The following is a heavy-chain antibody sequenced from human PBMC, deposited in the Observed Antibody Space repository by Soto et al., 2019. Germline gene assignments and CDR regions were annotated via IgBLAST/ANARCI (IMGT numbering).Heavy chain of an antibody. D-gene: IGHD3-16*01. CDR2: IRSSSSYI. V-gene: IGHV3-21*01. CDR3: ARWGLMLYSFDI. CDR1: GFTFSSYS. J-gene: IGHJ3*02. Sequence: EVQLVESGGGLVKPGGSLRLSCAASGFTFSSYSMNWVRQAPGKGLEWVSSIRSSSSYIYYADSVKGRFTISRDNAKNSRYLQMNSLRAEDTAVYYGARWGLMLYSFDIWGQGTMVTVSS.